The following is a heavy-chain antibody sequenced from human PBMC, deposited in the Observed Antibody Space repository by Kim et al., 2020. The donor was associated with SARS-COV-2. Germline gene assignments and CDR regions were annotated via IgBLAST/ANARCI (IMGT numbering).Heavy chain of an antibody. Sequence: SCKASGYTFTSYDINWVRQATGQGLEWMGWMNPNSGNTGYAQKFQGRVTMTRNTSISTAYMEMSSLRSEDTAVYYCARGHLKSIVVVIAPRPYYYYMDVWGKGITVTVSS. J-gene: IGHJ6*03. CDR2: MNPNSGNT. CDR3: ARGHLKSIVVVIAPRPYYYYMDV. V-gene: IGHV1-8*01. CDR1: GYTFTSYD. D-gene: IGHD2-21*01.